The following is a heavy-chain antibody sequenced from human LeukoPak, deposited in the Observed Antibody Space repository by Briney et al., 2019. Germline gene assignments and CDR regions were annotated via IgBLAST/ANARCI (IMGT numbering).Heavy chain of an antibody. V-gene: IGHV3-30*04. Sequence: GGSLRLSCAASGFIIHWVRQAPGKGLEWVAAISSDGNSKYYADSVKGRFTISRDDAKNTLYLQLNSLRAEDTAVYFCARGGSDTAMAHDNWGQGTLVTVSS. CDR2: ISSDGNSK. D-gene: IGHD5-18*01. J-gene: IGHJ4*02. CDR3: ARGGSDTAMAHDN. CDR1: GFI.